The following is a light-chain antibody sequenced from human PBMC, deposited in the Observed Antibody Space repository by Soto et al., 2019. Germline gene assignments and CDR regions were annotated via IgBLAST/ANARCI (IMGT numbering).Light chain of an antibody. J-gene: IGKJ2*01. CDR1: QRVSGSY. Sequence: EIVLAQSPGTLSLSPGEGATLSCRASQRVSGSYLAWYQQKPGQAPRLRIYGASIGTTGIPDRFSGSGAGTDFTLTISRLAPEDFAMYYCQQYGASPTTFGQGTK. V-gene: IGKV3-20*01. CDR2: GAS. CDR3: QQYGASPTT.